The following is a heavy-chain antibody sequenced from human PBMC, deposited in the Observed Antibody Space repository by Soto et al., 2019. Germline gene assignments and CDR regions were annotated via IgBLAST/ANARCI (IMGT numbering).Heavy chain of an antibody. J-gene: IGHJ4*02. CDR3: ANPFVYSSGWYVGYFNY. D-gene: IGHD6-19*01. CDR1: GFTFSSYG. V-gene: IGHV3-30*18. CDR2: ISYDGSNK. Sequence: PGGSLRLSCAASGFTFSSYGMHWVRQAPGKGLEWVAVISYDGSNKYYADSVKGRFTISRDNSKNTLYLQMNSLRAEDTAVYYCANPFVYSSGWYVGYFNYGGRGPLVTASS.